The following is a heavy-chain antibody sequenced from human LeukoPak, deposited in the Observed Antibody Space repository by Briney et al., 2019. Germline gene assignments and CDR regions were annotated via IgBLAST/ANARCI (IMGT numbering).Heavy chain of an antibody. CDR1: GYSFTSYW. CDR2: IYPGDSDT. J-gene: IGHJ4*02. V-gene: IGHV5-51*01. CDR3: ARVAERRGIFDY. Sequence: GESLKISCKGSGYSFTSYWIGWVRQMPGKGLEWMGIIYPGDSDTRYSPSFQGQVTISADKSISTAYLQWSSLRSEDTAVYYCARVAERRGIFDYWGQGTLVTVSS. D-gene: IGHD1-1*01.